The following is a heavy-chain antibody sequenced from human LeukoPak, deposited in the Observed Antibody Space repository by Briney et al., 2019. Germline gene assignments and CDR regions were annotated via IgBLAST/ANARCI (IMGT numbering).Heavy chain of an antibody. V-gene: IGHV3-33*01. CDR2: IWYDGSNK. Sequence: GGSLRLSCAASGFTFSSYGMHWVRQAPGKGLEWVAVIWYDGSNKYYADSVKGRFTISRDNSKNTLYLQMNSLRAEDTAVYYCARWEIRGTAHKLDYWGQGTLVTVSS. J-gene: IGHJ4*02. CDR1: GFTFSSYG. D-gene: IGHD1-7*01. CDR3: ARWEIRGTAHKLDY.